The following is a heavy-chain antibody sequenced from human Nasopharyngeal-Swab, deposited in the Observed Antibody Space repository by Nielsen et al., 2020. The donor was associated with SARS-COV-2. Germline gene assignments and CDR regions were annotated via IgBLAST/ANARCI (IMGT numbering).Heavy chain of an antibody. CDR3: AKSYAGDAFDI. CDR1: GFTFADYA. D-gene: IGHD2-8*01. CDR2: ISWNSCSI. J-gene: IGHJ3*02. Sequence: GGSLRLSCAASGFTFADYAMHWVRQAPGKGLEWVSGISWNSCSIGYADSVKGRFTISRDNAKNSLYLKMNSMRAEDTALYYCAKSYAGDAFDIWGQGTMVTVSS. V-gene: IGHV3-9*01.